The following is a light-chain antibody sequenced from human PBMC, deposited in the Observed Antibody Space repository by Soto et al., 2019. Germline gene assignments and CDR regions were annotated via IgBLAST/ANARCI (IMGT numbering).Light chain of an antibody. Sequence: DIVMTQSPDSLAVSVGERPTINCKSSQSLLYSSNNRNYLAWYQQKPGQPPKLLIYWASTRESGVPDRFSGSGSGTDFTLTISSLQAEDVAVYYCQQYYSTPETFGQGTKVDIK. CDR2: WAS. J-gene: IGKJ1*01. CDR1: QSLLYSSNNRNY. V-gene: IGKV4-1*01. CDR3: QQYYSTPET.